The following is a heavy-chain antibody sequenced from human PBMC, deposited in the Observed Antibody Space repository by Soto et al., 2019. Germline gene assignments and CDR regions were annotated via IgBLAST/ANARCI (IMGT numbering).Heavy chain of an antibody. CDR3: ARGLSFGDRTTGVTLGDF. D-gene: IGHD3-10*01. Sequence: QVQLVQSGAEVKKPGASVKLSCKASGYPFTPYAIHWVRQAPGQRLEWMGWINDGNGNTKYSQKFQDRVAITRDTSASTAYMELSSLRSEDTAVYFCARGLSFGDRTTGVTLGDFWGQGTQVTVSS. CDR1: GYPFTPYA. CDR2: INDGNGNT. V-gene: IGHV1-3*01. J-gene: IGHJ4*02.